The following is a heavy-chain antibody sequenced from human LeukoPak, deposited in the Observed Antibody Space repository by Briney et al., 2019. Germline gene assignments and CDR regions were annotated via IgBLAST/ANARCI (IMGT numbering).Heavy chain of an antibody. V-gene: IGHV4-39*07. CDR1: GGSISSSSYY. CDR3: ARGGSSGWYWLGNFQH. J-gene: IGHJ1*01. Sequence: KPSETLSLTCTVSGGSISSSSYYWGWIRQPPGKGLEWIGEINHSGSTNYNPSLKSRVTISVDTSKNQFSLKLSSVTAADTAVYYCARGGSSGWYWLGNFQHWGQGTLVTVSS. D-gene: IGHD6-19*01. CDR2: INHSGST.